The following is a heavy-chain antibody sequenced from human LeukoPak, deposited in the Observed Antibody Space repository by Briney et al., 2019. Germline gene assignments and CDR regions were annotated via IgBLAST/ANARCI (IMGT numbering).Heavy chain of an antibody. Sequence: SETLSLTCAVYGGSFSGYYWRWVRQPPGKGLEWIGEINHSGSSNYNPSLKTRVTISVDTSKTQFSLKLSSVTAADTAVYYCARGRNRRYCSSTSCPIDLWGRGTLVTVSS. V-gene: IGHV4-34*01. J-gene: IGHJ2*01. D-gene: IGHD2-2*01. CDR2: INHSGSS. CDR3: ARGRNRRYCSSTSCPIDL. CDR1: GGSFSGYY.